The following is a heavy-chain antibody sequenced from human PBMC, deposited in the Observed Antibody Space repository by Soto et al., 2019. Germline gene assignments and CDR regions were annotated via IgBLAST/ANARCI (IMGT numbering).Heavy chain of an antibody. CDR3: ARGVQLVNWFDP. J-gene: IGHJ5*02. D-gene: IGHD6-6*01. V-gene: IGHV1-8*01. CDR2: MNPNSGNT. CDR1: GYTFTSYD. Sequence: ASVKVSCKASGYTFTSYDINWVRQATGQGLEWMGWMNPNSGNTGYAQKFQGRVTMTRNTSISTAYMELSSLRSEDTAVYYCARGVQLVNWFDPWGQGTLVTVS.